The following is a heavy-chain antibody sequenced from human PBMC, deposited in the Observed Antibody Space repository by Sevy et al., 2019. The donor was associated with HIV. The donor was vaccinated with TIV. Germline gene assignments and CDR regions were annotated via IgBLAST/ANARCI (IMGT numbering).Heavy chain of an antibody. J-gene: IGHJ4*02. Sequence: SVKVSCKASGGTFSSYGISWVRQAPGQGLEWMGGLIPILGTVNYAQKFQGRVTITADESTKTAYMELSSLRSEDTAVYYCARGGGNGWYYFDYWGQETLVTVSS. CDR1: GGTFSSYG. V-gene: IGHV1-69*13. D-gene: IGHD6-19*01. CDR2: LIPILGTV. CDR3: ARGGGNGWYYFDY.